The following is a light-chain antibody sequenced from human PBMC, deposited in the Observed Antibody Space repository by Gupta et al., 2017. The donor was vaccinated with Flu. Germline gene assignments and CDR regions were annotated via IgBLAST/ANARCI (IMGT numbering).Light chain of an antibody. CDR3: SSYTNTNTVVV. J-gene: IGLJ3*02. Sequence: QSALTHPASGPGSPAQFIAISCTRTSSAVGSYEYVSWYQQHPGKAPKLMLFGVSPRPAGISDRFSGSKSGITASLTISELLAEDEAFCYCSSYTNTNTVVVFGGGTKLTVL. CDR1: SSAVGSYEY. CDR2: GVS. V-gene: IGLV2-14*03.